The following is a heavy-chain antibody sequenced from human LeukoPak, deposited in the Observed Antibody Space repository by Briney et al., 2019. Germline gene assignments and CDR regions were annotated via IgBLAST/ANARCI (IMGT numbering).Heavy chain of an antibody. CDR3: ASEGVDIVVDNGMDV. V-gene: IGHV4-59*08. CDR2: IYYSGST. Sequence: PSETLSLTCTVSGGSISSYYWSWIRQPPGKGLEWIGYIYYSGSTNYNPSLKSRVTISVDTSKNQFSLKLSSVTAADTAVYYCASEGVDIVVDNGMDVWGQGTTVTVSS. D-gene: IGHD2-21*01. CDR1: GGSISSYY. J-gene: IGHJ6*02.